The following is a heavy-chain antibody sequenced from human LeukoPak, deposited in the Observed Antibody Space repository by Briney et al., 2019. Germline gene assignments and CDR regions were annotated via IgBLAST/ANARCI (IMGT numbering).Heavy chain of an antibody. CDR2: INSDGSST. V-gene: IGHV3-74*01. CDR3: ARFYYDILTGYFNNYYYYYMDV. D-gene: IGHD3-9*01. Sequence: GGSLRLSCAASGFTFSSYWMHWVRQAPGKGLVWVSRINSDGSSTSYADSVKGRFTISRDNAKNTLYLQMNSLRAEDTAVYYCARFYYDILTGYFNNYYYYYMDVWGKGTTVTISS. J-gene: IGHJ6*03. CDR1: GFTFSSYW.